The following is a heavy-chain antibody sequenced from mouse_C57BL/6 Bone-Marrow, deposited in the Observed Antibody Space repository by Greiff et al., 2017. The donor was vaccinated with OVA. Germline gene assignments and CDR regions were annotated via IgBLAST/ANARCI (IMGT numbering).Heavy chain of an antibody. V-gene: IGHV1-54*01. Sequence: QVQLQQSGAELVRPGTSVKVSCKASGYAFTNYLIEWVKQRPGQGLEWIGVINPGSGGTNYNEKFKGKATLTADKSSSTAYMQLSSLTSEDSAVYFCAWSSYEYAMDYWGQGTSVTVSS. CDR3: AWSSYEYAMDY. D-gene: IGHD1-1*01. CDR1: GYAFTNYL. CDR2: INPGSGGT. J-gene: IGHJ4*01.